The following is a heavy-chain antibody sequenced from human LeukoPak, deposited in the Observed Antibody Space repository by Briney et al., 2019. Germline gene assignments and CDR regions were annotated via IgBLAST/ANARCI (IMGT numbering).Heavy chain of an antibody. D-gene: IGHD6-19*01. CDR1: GGSIGSGDYY. CDR2: MHHSGST. J-gene: IGHJ3*01. Sequence: ASQTLSLTCTVSGGSIGSGDYYWSWIRQPPGKGLEWIGYMHHSGSTNYSPSLKSRVTISVDTSKSRFSLRLTSLTAADTAVYFCAGSGWSFDAFDFWGQGTMVTVSS. V-gene: IGHV4-61*08. CDR3: AGSGWSFDAFDF.